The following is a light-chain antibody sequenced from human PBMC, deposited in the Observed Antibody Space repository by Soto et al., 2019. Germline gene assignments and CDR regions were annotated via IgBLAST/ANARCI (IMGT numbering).Light chain of an antibody. J-gene: IGKJ1*01. Sequence: EIVLTQSPGTLSLSPGERATLSCRASQSVSSSYLAWYQQKPGQAPRLLIYGASSRATGIPDRFSGSGSETDFTLTISRLEPEDFAVYYCQQYCSSSLTFGQGTKVEIK. CDR1: QSVSSSY. CDR3: QQYCSSSLT. V-gene: IGKV3-20*01. CDR2: GAS.